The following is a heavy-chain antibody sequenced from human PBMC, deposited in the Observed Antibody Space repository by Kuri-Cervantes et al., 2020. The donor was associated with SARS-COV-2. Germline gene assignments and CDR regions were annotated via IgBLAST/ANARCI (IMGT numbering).Heavy chain of an antibody. Sequence: ASVKVSCKASGYTFTNYYMHWVRQAPGQGLEWMGIINPSGGSTSYAQKFQGRVTMTRDTSTSTVYMELSSLRSEDTAVYYCARAVDKIVPARWENYGMDVWGQGTTVTVSS. V-gene: IGHV1-46*01. D-gene: IGHD2-2*01. CDR2: INPSGGST. CDR3: ARAVDKIVPARWENYGMDV. CDR1: GYTFTNYY. J-gene: IGHJ6*02.